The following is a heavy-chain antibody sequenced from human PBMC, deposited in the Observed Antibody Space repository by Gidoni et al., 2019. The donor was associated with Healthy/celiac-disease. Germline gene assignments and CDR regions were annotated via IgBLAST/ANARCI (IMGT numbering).Heavy chain of an antibody. J-gene: IGHJ4*02. V-gene: IGHV3-48*02. CDR3: AREKSITIFGVVKTSYGFDY. CDR2: IISSSSTI. D-gene: IGHD3-3*01. Sequence: EVQLVESGGGLVQPGGSMRLSCAASGCTFSSYSMNGVRQAPGKGLEWVSYIISSSSTISYADSVKGRFTISRDNAKNSLYLQMNSLRDEDTAVYYCAREKSITIFGVVKTSYGFDYWGQGTLVTVSS. CDR1: GCTFSSYS.